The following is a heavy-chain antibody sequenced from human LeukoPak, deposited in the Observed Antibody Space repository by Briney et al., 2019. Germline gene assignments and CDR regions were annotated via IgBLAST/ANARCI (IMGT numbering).Heavy chain of an antibody. CDR2: ISAYNGNT. CDR3: ARDRYSGCDLDTPADY. CDR1: GYTFTSYG. J-gene: IGHJ4*02. V-gene: IGHV1-18*01. Sequence: ASVKVSCKASGYTFTSYGISWVRQAPGQGLEWMGWISAYNGNTNYAQKLQGRVTMTTDTSTSTAYMELRSLRSDDTAVYYCARDRYSGCDLDTPADYWGQGTLVTVSS. D-gene: IGHD5-12*01.